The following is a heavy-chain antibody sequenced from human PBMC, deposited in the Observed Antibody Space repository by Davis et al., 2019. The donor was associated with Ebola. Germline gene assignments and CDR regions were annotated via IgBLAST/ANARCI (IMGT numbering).Heavy chain of an antibody. J-gene: IGHJ5*02. CDR1: GGSISSSSYY. CDR2: IYYSGST. D-gene: IGHD6-19*01. V-gene: IGHV4-39*07. Sequence: PSETLSLTCTVSGGSISSSSYYWGWIRQPPGKGLEWIGSIYYSGSTNYNPSLKSRVTISVDTSKNQFSLKLSSVTAADTAVYYCARGGASSGWYNWFDPWGQGTLVTVSS. CDR3: ARGGASSGWYNWFDP.